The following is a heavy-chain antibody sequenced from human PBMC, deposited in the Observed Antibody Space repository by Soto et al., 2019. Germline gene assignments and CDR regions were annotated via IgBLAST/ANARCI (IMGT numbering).Heavy chain of an antibody. V-gene: IGHV4-38-2*01. Sequence: SETLSLTCAVSGYSISSGYYWGWIRQPPGKGLEWIGSIYHSGSTYYNPSLKSRVTISVDTSKNQFSLKLSSVTAADTAVYYCARAFGLLRYFDYWGQGTLVTVSS. J-gene: IGHJ4*02. CDR3: ARAFGLLRYFDY. CDR1: GYSISSGYY. D-gene: IGHD3-22*01. CDR2: IYHSGST.